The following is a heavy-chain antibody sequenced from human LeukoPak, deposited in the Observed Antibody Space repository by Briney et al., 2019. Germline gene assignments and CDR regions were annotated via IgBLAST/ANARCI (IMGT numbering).Heavy chain of an antibody. CDR3: ARAVGATLFSFDY. J-gene: IGHJ4*02. CDR2: IYYSGST. V-gene: IGHV4-31*03. Sequence: SETLSLTCTVSGGSISSGGYYWSWIRQHPGKGLEWIGYIYYSGSTYYNPSLESRVTISVDKSKNQFSLKLSSVTAADTAVYYCARAVGATLFSFDYWGQGTLVTVSS. CDR1: GGSISSGGYY. D-gene: IGHD1-26*01.